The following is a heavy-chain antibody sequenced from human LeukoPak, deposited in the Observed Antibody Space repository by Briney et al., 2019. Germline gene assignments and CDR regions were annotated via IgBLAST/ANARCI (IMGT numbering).Heavy chain of an antibody. D-gene: IGHD6-6*01. CDR2: IYYSGST. CDR3: ARELSIAARAFDY. J-gene: IGHJ4*02. CDR1: GGSISSYY. V-gene: IGHV4-59*01. Sequence: SETLSLTCTVSGGSISSYYWSWIRQPPGKGLEWIGYIYYSGSTNYNPSLKSRVTISVDTSKNQFSLKLSSVTAADTAVYYCARELSIAARAFDYWGQGTLVTVSS.